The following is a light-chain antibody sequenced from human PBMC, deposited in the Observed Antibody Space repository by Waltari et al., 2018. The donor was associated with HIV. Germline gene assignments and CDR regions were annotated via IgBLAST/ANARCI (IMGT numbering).Light chain of an antibody. CDR2: EVS. Sequence: QSALTQPPSASGSPGQSVTISCTGTSSDVGGSNYVSWYQQHPGKAPKLMIYEVSKRPSGVPDRFSGSKSGNTASLTVSGLQAEDEADYYCSSYAGSNIYVVFGGGTKLTVL. V-gene: IGLV2-8*01. CDR3: SSYAGSNIYVV. J-gene: IGLJ2*01. CDR1: SSDVGGSNY.